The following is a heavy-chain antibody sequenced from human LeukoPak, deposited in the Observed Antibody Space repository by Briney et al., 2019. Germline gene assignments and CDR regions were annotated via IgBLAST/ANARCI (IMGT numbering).Heavy chain of an antibody. D-gene: IGHD3-3*01. J-gene: IGHJ4*02. CDR2: IKQDGSEK. Sequence: GGSLRLSCAASGFTFNNYVMSWVRQAPGKGLEWVANIKQDGSEKYYVDSVKGPFTISRDNAKSSLYLQMNSLRAEDTAVYYCARYDFWSGSQFDYWGQGTLVTVSS. CDR1: GFTFNNYV. CDR3: ARYDFWSGSQFDY. V-gene: IGHV3-7*01.